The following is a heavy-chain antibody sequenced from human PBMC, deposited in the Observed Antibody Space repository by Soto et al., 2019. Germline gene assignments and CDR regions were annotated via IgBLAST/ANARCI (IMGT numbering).Heavy chain of an antibody. J-gene: IGHJ3*02. D-gene: IGHD1-26*01. CDR2: IYYSGST. V-gene: IGHV4-59*01. Sequence: LSLTCTVSGGSISSYYWSWIRQPPGKGLEWIGYIYYSGSTNYNPSLKSRVTISVDTSKNQFSLKLSSVTAADTAVYYCARDHSGSYYAFDIWGQGTMVTVSS. CDR1: GGSISSYY. CDR3: ARDHSGSYYAFDI.